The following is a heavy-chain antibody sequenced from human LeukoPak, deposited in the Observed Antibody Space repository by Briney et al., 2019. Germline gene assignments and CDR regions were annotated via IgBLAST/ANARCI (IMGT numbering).Heavy chain of an antibody. CDR2: IYYSGST. CDR1: GGSISSNSYY. D-gene: IGHD7-27*01. J-gene: IGHJ4*02. CDR3: ARGFRGDNFDY. Sequence: SESLSLTCTVSGGSISSNSYYWGWIRQPPGKGLEWIGSIYYSGSTNYNPSLKSRVTISVDTSKNQFSLKLSSVTAADTAVYFCARGFRGDNFDYWGQGTLVTVSS. V-gene: IGHV4-39*07.